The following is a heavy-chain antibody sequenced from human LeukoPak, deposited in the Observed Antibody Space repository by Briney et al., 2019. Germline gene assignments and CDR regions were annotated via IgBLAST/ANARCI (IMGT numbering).Heavy chain of an antibody. V-gene: IGHV1-2*02. CDR3: ARANSGYDSGGVYFDY. D-gene: IGHD5-12*01. Sequence: GASVKVSCKASGYTFTGYYMHWVRQAPGQGLEWMGWINPNSGGTNYAQKFQGRVTMTRDTSISTAYMELSRLRSDDTAVYYCARANSGYDSGGVYFDYWGQGTLVTVSS. CDR2: INPNSGGT. J-gene: IGHJ4*02. CDR1: GYTFTGYY.